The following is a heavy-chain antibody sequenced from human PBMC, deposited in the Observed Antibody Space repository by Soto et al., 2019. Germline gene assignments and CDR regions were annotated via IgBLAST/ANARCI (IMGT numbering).Heavy chain of an antibody. Sequence: QVQLVQSGAEVKKPGASVKVSCKASGYTFTRYVSSWGRQAPGQGLEWMGWISAYNGNTNYAQKLQGRVTMTTDTSTSTDYMELRRLRSDDTAVYYCARWNGVVPMYYFDYWGQGTLVTVSS. CDR1: GYTFTRYV. V-gene: IGHV1-18*01. J-gene: IGHJ4*02. CDR3: ARWNGVVPMYYFDY. CDR2: ISAYNGNT. D-gene: IGHD2-8*01.